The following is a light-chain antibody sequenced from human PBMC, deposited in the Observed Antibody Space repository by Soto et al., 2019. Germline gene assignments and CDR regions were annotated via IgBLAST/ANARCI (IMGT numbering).Light chain of an antibody. V-gene: IGKV3-15*01. CDR3: QQYHNWPPT. CDR2: GVS. Sequence: EIVLPQSPGTLSLSPGERATLSCRASQSVTSNYLAWYQQKPGQAPRLLIYGVSTRATGIPARFSGSGSGTEFTVTISSLQSEDFVVYYCQQYHNWPPTFGGGTKV. J-gene: IGKJ4*01. CDR1: QSVTSN.